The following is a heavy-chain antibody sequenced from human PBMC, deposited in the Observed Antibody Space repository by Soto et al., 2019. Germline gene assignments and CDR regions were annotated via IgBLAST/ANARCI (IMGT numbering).Heavy chain of an antibody. Sequence: SETLSLTCTVSGGSISSNNYNWGWIRQPPGEGLEWIGSIYYGGSTYYSPSLKSRVTISEDTSKNQFSLKLSSVTAADTAVYFCARHVFITVVRGATVTFEYYNGMDVWGPGTTVTVSS. CDR3: ARHVFITVVRGATVTFEYYNGMDV. CDR1: GGSISSNNYN. CDR2: IYYGGST. J-gene: IGHJ6*02. D-gene: IGHD3-10*01. V-gene: IGHV4-39*01.